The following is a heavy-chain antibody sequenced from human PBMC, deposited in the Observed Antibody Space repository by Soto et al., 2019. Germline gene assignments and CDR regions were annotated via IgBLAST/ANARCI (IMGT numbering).Heavy chain of an antibody. CDR3: VKDRDCNSWPSRDG. D-gene: IGHD2-15*01. CDR2: ISPNSGNT. CDR1: GYTFTRNG. J-gene: IGHJ6*02. V-gene: IGHV1-18*01. Sequence: QVHLVQSGAEVKKPGASVNVSCKTSGYTFTRNGISWVRQAPGQGLEWMGWISPNSGNTKYAQKLQGRVIMTTGTSQRTAYMELRSRRSEDTAVYYCVKDRDCNSWPSRDGLGPGSTGTDSS.